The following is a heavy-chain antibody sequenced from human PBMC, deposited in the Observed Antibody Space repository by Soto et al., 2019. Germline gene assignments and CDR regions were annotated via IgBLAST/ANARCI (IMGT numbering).Heavy chain of an antibody. Sequence: GGSLRLSCAASGFTFSSYAMSWVRQAPGKGLEWVSAISGSGGSTYYADSVKGRFTISRDNSKNTLYLQMNSLRAEDTAVYYCAKGPTRTGATADWFDPWGQGTLVTVSS. V-gene: IGHV3-23*01. CDR2: ISGSGGST. CDR3: AKGPTRTGATADWFDP. D-gene: IGHD1-26*01. CDR1: GFTFSSYA. J-gene: IGHJ5*02.